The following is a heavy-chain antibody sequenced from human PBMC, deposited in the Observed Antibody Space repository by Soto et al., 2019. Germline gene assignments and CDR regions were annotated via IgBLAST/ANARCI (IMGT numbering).Heavy chain of an antibody. V-gene: IGHV4-59*08. Sequence: SETLSLTCTVSGGSISSYYWTWIRQPPGKGLEWIGFMYNSGSTHYNPSLKSRVTISLDTSKNQFSLNLRSVTAADTAVYYCARHRPGSGGSCYDYWGQGTLVTVSS. D-gene: IGHD2-15*01. CDR1: GGSISSYY. CDR3: ARHRPGSGGSCYDY. J-gene: IGHJ4*02. CDR2: MYNSGST.